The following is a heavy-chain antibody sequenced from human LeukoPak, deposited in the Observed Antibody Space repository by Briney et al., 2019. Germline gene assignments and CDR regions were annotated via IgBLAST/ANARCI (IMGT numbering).Heavy chain of an antibody. V-gene: IGHV1-2*02. CDR3: AGYDSSGVNWFDP. Sequence: ASVKVSCKASGYTFTGYYMHWVRQAPGQGLEWMGWINPNSGGTNYAQKFQGRVTMTRDTSISTAYMELSRLRSDDTAVYYCAGYDSSGVNWFDPWGQGTLVTVSS. J-gene: IGHJ5*02. CDR1: GYTFTGYY. CDR2: INPNSGGT. D-gene: IGHD3-22*01.